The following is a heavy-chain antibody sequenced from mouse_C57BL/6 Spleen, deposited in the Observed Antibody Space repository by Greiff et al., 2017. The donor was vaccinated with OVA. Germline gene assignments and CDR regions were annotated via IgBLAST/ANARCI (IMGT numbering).Heavy chain of an antibody. J-gene: IGHJ2*01. CDR2: INPNNGGP. V-gene: IGHV1-26*01. CDR1: GYTFTDYY. Sequence: EVQLQQSGPELVKPGASVKISCKASGYTFTDYYMNWVKQSHGKSLEWIGDINPNNGGPSYNQKCKGKATLTVDKSSSTAYMELRSLTSEDSAVYYCARWRGYWGQGTTLTVSS. CDR3: ARWRGY.